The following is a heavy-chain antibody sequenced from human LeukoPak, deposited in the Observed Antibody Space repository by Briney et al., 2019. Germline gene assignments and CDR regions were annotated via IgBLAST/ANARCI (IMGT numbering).Heavy chain of an antibody. V-gene: IGHV3-9*01. Sequence: GGSLRLSCAASGFTFDDYAMHWVRQAPGKGLEWVSGISWNSGSIGYADSVKGRFTISRDNARNSLYLQMNSLRAEDTALYYCAKVSGVDFWSGYYDYWGQGTLVTASS. D-gene: IGHD3-3*01. CDR3: AKVSGVDFWSGYYDY. CDR2: ISWNSGSI. CDR1: GFTFDDYA. J-gene: IGHJ4*02.